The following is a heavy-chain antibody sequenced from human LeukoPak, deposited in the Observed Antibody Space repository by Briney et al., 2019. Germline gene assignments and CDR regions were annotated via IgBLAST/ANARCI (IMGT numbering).Heavy chain of an antibody. CDR2: ISGSGGST. CDR1: GFTFSSYA. V-gene: IGHV3-23*01. CDR3: AKRGDGYFYYFDY. Sequence: GGSLRLSCAASGFTFSSYAMNWVRQAPGKGLEWVSTISGSGGSTYYADSVKGRFTISRDNSKSTLYLQMNSLRAEDTAVYYCAKRGDGYFYYFDYWGQGTLVTVSS. J-gene: IGHJ4*02. D-gene: IGHD5-24*01.